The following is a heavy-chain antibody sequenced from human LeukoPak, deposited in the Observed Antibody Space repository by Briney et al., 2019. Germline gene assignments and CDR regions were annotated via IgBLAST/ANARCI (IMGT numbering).Heavy chain of an antibody. D-gene: IGHD5-18*01. J-gene: IGHJ4*02. V-gene: IGHV3-23*01. CDR3: AAGLDTAMVSPSFDY. CDR1: GFTFSSYA. CDR2: ISGSGGST. Sequence: GGSLRLSCAASGFTFSSYAMSWVRQAPGKGLEWVSAISGSGGSTYYADSVKGRFTIYRDNSKNTLYLQMNSLRAEDTAVYYCAAGLDTAMVSPSFDYWGQGTLVTVSS.